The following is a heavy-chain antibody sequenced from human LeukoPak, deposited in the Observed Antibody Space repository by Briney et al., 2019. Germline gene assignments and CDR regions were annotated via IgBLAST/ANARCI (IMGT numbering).Heavy chain of an antibody. Sequence: PGGSLRLSCAASGFTFSSYGMHWVRQAPGKGLEWVAVIWYDGSNKYYADSVKGRFTISRDNSKNTLYLQMNSLRAEDTAVYYCARDGRGYAIDYWGQGTTVTVSS. CDR2: IWYDGSNK. CDR3: ARDGRGYAIDY. J-gene: IGHJ6*02. V-gene: IGHV3-33*01. CDR1: GFTFSSYG.